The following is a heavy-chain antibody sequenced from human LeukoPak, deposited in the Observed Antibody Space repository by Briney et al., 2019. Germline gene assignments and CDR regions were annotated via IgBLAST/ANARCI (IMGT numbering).Heavy chain of an antibody. CDR3: ARVQYSSGWHPFDY. V-gene: IGHV4-59*01. D-gene: IGHD6-19*01. Sequence: SETLSLTCTVSGGSISSYYWSWIRQPPGKGLEWIGYIYYSGSTNYNPSLKGRVTISVDTSKNQFSLKLSSVTAADTAVYYCARVQYSSGWHPFDYWGQGTLVTVSS. J-gene: IGHJ4*02. CDR1: GGSISSYY. CDR2: IYYSGST.